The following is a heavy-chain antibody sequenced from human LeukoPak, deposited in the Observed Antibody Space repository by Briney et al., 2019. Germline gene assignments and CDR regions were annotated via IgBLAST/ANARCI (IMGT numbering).Heavy chain of an antibody. D-gene: IGHD6-19*01. CDR2: ISYDGSNK. Sequence: GGSLRLSCAASGFTFSSYGMRWVRQAPGKGLEWVAVISYDGSNKYYVDSVKGRFTISRDNSKNTLSLQMSSLRAEDTAVYYCAKAGHSSGWATTNFDCWGQGTLVTVSS. J-gene: IGHJ4*02. CDR3: AKAGHSSGWATTNFDC. CDR1: GFTFSSYG. V-gene: IGHV3-30*18.